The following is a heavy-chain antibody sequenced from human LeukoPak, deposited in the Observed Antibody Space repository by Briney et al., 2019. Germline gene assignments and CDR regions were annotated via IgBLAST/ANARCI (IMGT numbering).Heavy chain of an antibody. Sequence: GGSLRLSCAASGFIFSSYSMDWVREAPGRGLEWISYIGLASGVTSYADSLKGRFAISSDTARNSLYLHMHSLRAEDTAVYYCTRDHNWAFDYWGQGALVTVSS. CDR2: IGLASGVT. V-gene: IGHV3-48*04. J-gene: IGHJ4*02. CDR1: GFIFSSYS. D-gene: IGHD1-20*01. CDR3: TRDHNWAFDY.